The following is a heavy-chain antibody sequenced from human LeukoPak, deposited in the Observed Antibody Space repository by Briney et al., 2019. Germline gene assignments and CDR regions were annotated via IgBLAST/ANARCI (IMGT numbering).Heavy chain of an antibody. V-gene: IGHV1-18*04. J-gene: IGHJ5*02. CDR1: GYTFTSYG. D-gene: IGHD2-15*01. CDR2: ISAYNGNT. CDR3: AREVVVVVAATQVWFDP. Sequence: GASVKVSCKASGYTFTSYGISWVRQAPGQGLEWMGWISAYNGNTNYAQKLQGRVTMTTDTSTSTAYMELRSLRSDDTAVYYCAREVVVVVAATQVWFDPWGQGTLVTVFS.